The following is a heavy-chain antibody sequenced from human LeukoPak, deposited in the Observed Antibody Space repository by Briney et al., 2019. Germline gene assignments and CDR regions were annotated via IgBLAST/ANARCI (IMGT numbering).Heavy chain of an antibody. D-gene: IGHD3-10*01. J-gene: IGHJ6*02. Sequence: GGSLRLSCAASGFTFSSYAMSWVRQAPRKGLEWVSYISSSGSTIYHADVKGRFTISRDNAKNSLYLQMNSLRAEDTAVYYCARDNYGSGTGMDVWGQGTTVTVSS. CDR1: GFTFSSYA. CDR2: ISSSGSTI. V-gene: IGHV3-48*03. CDR3: ARDNYGSGTGMDV.